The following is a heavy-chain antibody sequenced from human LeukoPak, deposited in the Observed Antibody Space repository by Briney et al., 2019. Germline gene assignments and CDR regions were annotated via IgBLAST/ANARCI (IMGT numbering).Heavy chain of an antibody. CDR2: INHSGST. D-gene: IGHD3-10*01. CDR3: ARHPLKRITMFGGFISDFDY. V-gene: IGHV4-34*01. J-gene: IGHJ4*02. Sequence: PSETLSLTCTVSGGSISGYYWSWIRQPPGKGLEWIGEINHSGSTNYNPSLKSRVTISVDTSKNQFSLKLSSVTAADTAVYYCARHPLKRITMFGGFISDFDYGGQGPRVTVSS. CDR1: GGSISGYY.